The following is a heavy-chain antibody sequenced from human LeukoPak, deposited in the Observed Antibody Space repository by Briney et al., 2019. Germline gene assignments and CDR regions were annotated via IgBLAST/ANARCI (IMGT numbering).Heavy chain of an antibody. J-gene: IGHJ3*02. Sequence: SETLSLTCTVSGGSISSGDYYWSWIRQPPGKGLEWIGYIYYSGSTYYNPSLKSRVTISVDTSKNQFSLKLSSVTAADTTVYYCARAVILYCSSTSCQGGAFDIWGQGTMVTVSS. CDR2: IYYSGST. D-gene: IGHD2-2*01. V-gene: IGHV4-30-4*08. CDR3: ARAVILYCSSTSCQGGAFDI. CDR1: GGSISSGDYY.